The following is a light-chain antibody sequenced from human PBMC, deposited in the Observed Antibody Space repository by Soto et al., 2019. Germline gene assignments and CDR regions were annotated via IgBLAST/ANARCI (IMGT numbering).Light chain of an antibody. CDR1: SSDVGGYNY. CDR3: SSYAGSKTL. CDR2: EVS. J-gene: IGLJ2*01. V-gene: IGLV2-8*01. Sequence: QSALTQPPCASGSRGQSVTISCTGTSSDVGGYNYVSWYQQHPGKAPKLMIYEVSKRPSGVPDRFSGSKSGNTASLTVSGLQAEDEADYYCSSYAGSKTLFGGGTKLTVL.